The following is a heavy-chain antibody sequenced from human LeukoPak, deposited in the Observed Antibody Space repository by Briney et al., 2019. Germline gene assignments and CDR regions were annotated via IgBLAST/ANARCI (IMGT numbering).Heavy chain of an antibody. J-gene: IGHJ4*02. D-gene: IGHD1-26*01. V-gene: IGHV3-7*05. CDR3: ARGSDWERGSYDY. CDR2: IKEDGSEK. CDR1: GFTFSSHW. Sequence: GGSLRLSCAASGFTFSSHWMNWVRQAPGKGLEWVANIKEDGSEKYYVDSVKGRFTISRDNAENSLYLQMNSLRVEDTAVYYCARGSDWERGSYDYWGQGTLVTVSS.